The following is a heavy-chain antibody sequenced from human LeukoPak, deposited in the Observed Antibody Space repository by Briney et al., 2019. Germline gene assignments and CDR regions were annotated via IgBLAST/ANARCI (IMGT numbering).Heavy chain of an antibody. CDR1: GGTFSSYA. D-gene: IGHD3-22*01. CDR2: IIPIFGTA. CDR3: ARGGSYDSRGYYYS. V-gene: IGHV1-69*01. J-gene: IGHJ4*02. Sequence: GSSVKVSCKASGGTFSSYAISWVRQAPGQGLEWMGGIIPIFGTANYAQKFQGRVTITADESTSTAYMELSSLRSEDTAVYYCARGGSYDSRGYYYSWGQGTLVTVSS.